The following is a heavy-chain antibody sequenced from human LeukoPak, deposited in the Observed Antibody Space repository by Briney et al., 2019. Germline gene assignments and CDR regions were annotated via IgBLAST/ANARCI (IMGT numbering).Heavy chain of an antibody. Sequence: SSETLSLTCTVSGGSISSGGYYWSWIRQHPGKGLEWIGYIYYSGSTYYNPSLKSRVTISVDTSKNQFSLKLSSVTAADTAVYYCARVASRGYYKHIDYWGQGTLVTVSS. J-gene: IGHJ4*02. D-gene: IGHD3-22*01. V-gene: IGHV4-31*03. CDR3: ARVASRGYYKHIDY. CDR1: GGSISSGGYY. CDR2: IYYSGST.